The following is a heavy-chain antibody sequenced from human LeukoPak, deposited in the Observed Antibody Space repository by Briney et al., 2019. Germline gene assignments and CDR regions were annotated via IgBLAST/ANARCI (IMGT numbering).Heavy chain of an antibody. J-gene: IGHJ6*02. CDR1: GYSFTSYW. CDR2: IYPGDSDT. D-gene: IGHD6-6*01. CDR3: ARTLMAARYYYGMDV. V-gene: IGHV5-51*01. Sequence: GESLKISCKGSGYSFTSYWIGWVRQMPGKGLEWMEVIYPGDSDTRYSPSFQGQVTISADKSISTAYLQWSSLKASDTAMYYCARTLMAARYYYGMDVWGQGTTVTVSS.